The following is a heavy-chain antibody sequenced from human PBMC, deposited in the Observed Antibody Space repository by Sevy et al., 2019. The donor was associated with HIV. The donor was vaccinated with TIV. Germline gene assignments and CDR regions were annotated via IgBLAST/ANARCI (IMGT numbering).Heavy chain of an antibody. Sequence: GGSLRLSCAASGFTFSTYAMSWVRQAPEKGLEWVSAMSGSGSATYHADSVRGRFTISRDNSKNTLYLQRNSLRVEDTAVYYCAKDLVRLGSRMGAFDIWGQWTMVTVSS. CDR3: AKDLVRLGSRMGAFDI. D-gene: IGHD3-10*01. CDR2: MSGSGSAT. J-gene: IGHJ3*02. V-gene: IGHV3-23*01. CDR1: GFTFSTYA.